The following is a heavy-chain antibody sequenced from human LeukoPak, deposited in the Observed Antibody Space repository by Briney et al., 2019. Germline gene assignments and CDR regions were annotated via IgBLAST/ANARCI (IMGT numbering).Heavy chain of an antibody. CDR2: ISSSSGTI. D-gene: IGHD3-9*01. CDR3: AREYDILTGYPYYFDY. J-gene: IGHJ4*02. Sequence: PGGSLRLSCAASGFTFSSYSMNWVRQAPRKGLEWVSYISSSSGTIYYADSVKGRFTISRDNAKNSLYLQMNSLRDEDTAVYYCAREYDILTGYPYYFDYWGQGTLVTVSS. V-gene: IGHV3-48*02. CDR1: GFTFSSYS.